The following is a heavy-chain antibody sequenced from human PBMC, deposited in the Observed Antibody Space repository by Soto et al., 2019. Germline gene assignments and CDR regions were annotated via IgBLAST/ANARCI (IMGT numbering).Heavy chain of an antibody. CDR2: ISGSGGST. V-gene: IGHV3-23*01. CDR3: ARDQVDVVAFANLSYYYYYYGMDV. D-gene: IGHD5-12*01. CDR1: GFTFSSYA. Sequence: GGSLRLSCAASGFTFSSYAMSWVRQAPGKGLEWVSAISGSGGSTYYADSVKGRFTISRDNSKNTLYLQMNSLRAEDTAVYYCARDQVDVVAFANLSYYYYYYGMDVWGQGTTDTVSS. J-gene: IGHJ6*02.